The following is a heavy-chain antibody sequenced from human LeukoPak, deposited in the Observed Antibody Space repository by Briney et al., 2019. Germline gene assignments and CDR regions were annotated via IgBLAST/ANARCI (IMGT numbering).Heavy chain of an antibody. CDR2: ISDSGRDT. D-gene: IGHD6-6*01. V-gene: IGHV3-23*01. J-gene: IGHJ4*02. CDR1: GFTFSNYA. Sequence: AGGSLRLSCAASGFTFSNYAMSWVRQAPGKGLEWVSAISDSGRDTYYADSVKGRFTISRDNSKNTLYLQMNGLRAEDAAVYYCAKRVPYSSSSVYFDYWGQGTLVTVSS. CDR3: AKRVPYSSSSVYFDY.